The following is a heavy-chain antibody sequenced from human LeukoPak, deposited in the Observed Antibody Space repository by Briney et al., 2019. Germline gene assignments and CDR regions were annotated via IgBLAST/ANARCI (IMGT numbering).Heavy chain of an antibody. CDR2: IYYSGST. D-gene: IGHD6-6*01. V-gene: IGHV4-59*01. CDR3: ARLSIAARHYYYYGMDV. J-gene: IGHJ6*02. CDR1: GGSISSYY. Sequence: PSETLSLTCTVSGGSISSYYWSWIRQPPGKGLEWIGYIYYSGSTNYNPSLKSRVTISVDTSKNQFSLKLSSVTAADTAVYYCARLSIAARHYYYYGMDVWGQGITVTVSS.